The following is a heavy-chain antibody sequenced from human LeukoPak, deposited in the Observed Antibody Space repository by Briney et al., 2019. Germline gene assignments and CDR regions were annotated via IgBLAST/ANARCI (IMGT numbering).Heavy chain of an antibody. CDR2: IRYDGSNK. J-gene: IGHJ4*02. D-gene: IGHD3-10*01. V-gene: IGHV3-30*02. CDR1: XFTFSSYG. CDR3: ASLWFGELFGFDY. Sequence: GGSLRLSXAASXFTFSSYGMHWVRQAPGKGLEGVAFIRYDGSNKYYADSVKGRFTISRDNSKNTLYLQMNSLRAEDTAVYYCASLWFGELFGFDYWGQGTLVTVSS.